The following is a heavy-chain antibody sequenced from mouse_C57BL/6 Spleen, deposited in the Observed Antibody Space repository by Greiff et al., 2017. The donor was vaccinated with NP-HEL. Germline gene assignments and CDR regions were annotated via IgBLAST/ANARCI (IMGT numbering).Heavy chain of an antibody. V-gene: IGHV2-9-1*01. D-gene: IGHD3-2*02. CDR1: GFSLTSYA. Sequence: VKVVESGPGLVAPSQSLSITCTVSGFSLTSYAISWVRQPPGKGLEWLGVIWTGGGTNYNSALKSRLSISKDNSKSQVFLKMNSLQTDDTARYYCARMRSSGYYAMDYWGQGTSVTVSS. CDR2: IWTGGGT. CDR3: ARMRSSGYYAMDY. J-gene: IGHJ4*01.